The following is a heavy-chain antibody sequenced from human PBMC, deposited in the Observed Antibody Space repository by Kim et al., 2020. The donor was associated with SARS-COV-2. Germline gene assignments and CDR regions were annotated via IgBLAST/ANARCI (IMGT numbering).Heavy chain of an antibody. CDR3: ARGYYGLDV. CDR2: TT. J-gene: IGHJ6*02. Sequence: TTEYAASVKGRFTISRDDSKNSLYQQMNSLKTEDTAIYYCARGYYGLDVWGQGTTVTVSS. V-gene: IGHV3-72*01.